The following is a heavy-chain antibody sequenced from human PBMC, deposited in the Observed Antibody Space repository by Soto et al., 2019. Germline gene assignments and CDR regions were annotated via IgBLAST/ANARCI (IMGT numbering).Heavy chain of an antibody. CDR3: ARPWNSDYTTDAFDI. Sequence: EVQLVESGGGLVQPGGSLRLSCAASGFTFSIYWMSWVRQAPGKGLEWVANINQDGSDRYYVDSVKGRFTISRDNAKRSLYLQKNSLRAEDTAVYYCARPWNSDYTTDAFDIWGQGTMVTVSS. J-gene: IGHJ3*02. CDR1: GFTFSIYW. CDR2: INQDGSDR. V-gene: IGHV3-7*01. D-gene: IGHD3-3*01.